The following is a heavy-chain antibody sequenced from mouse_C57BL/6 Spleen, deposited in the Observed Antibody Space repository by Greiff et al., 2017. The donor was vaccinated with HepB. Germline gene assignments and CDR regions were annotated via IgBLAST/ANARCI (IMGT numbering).Heavy chain of an antibody. Sequence: QLKESGAELVKPGASVKLSCKASGYTFTEYTIHWVKQRSGQGLEWIGWFYPGSGSIKYNEKFKDQATLTADKSSSTVYMELSRLTSEDSAVYFCARHEPAYYSNDVLDYWGQGTTLTVAS. CDR2: FYPGSGSI. J-gene: IGHJ2*01. V-gene: IGHV1-62-2*01. CDR3: ARHEPAYYSNDVLDY. CDR1: GYTFTEYT. D-gene: IGHD2-5*01.